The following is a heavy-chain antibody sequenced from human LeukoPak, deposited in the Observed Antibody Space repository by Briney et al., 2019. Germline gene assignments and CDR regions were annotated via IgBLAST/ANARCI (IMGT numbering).Heavy chain of an antibody. CDR2: TSGDGITT. CDR3: ARDHVYGGADY. Sequence: GGSLRLSCAVSGFTLHIYAIHWVRQAPGKGLKWVSLTSGDGITTYFADSVKGRFTISRDNSKSSMFLQVNSLRTEDTALYYYARDHVYGGADYWGQGTLVTVSS. D-gene: IGHD5/OR15-5a*01. J-gene: IGHJ4*02. V-gene: IGHV3-43*02. CDR1: GFTLHIYA.